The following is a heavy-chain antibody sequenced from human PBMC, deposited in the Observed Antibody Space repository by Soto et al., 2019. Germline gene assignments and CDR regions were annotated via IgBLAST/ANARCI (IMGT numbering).Heavy chain of an antibody. Sequence: ASVKVSCKASGYTFTSYYMHWVRQAPGQGLEWMGIINPSGGSTSYAQKFQGRVTMTRDTSTSTVYMELSSLRSEDTAVYYCARDLRYCSGGSCYFSTSVDPQQGMDVWGQGTTVTVSS. J-gene: IGHJ6*02. CDR3: ARDLRYCSGGSCYFSTSVDPQQGMDV. V-gene: IGHV1-46*01. D-gene: IGHD2-15*01. CDR1: GYTFTSYY. CDR2: INPSGGST.